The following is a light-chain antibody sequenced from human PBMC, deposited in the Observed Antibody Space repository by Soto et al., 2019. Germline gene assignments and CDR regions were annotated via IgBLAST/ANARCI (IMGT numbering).Light chain of an antibody. Sequence: EIVMTQSPATLSVSPGERATLSCRASQSVSSNLAWYQQKPGQAPRLLIYGASTRATGIPARFGGSRSGTEFTPTNSSLQSEDLAVYYCQQYNNWPWTFGQGTKVEIK. J-gene: IGKJ1*01. CDR1: QSVSSN. CDR3: QQYNNWPWT. V-gene: IGKV3-15*01. CDR2: GAS.